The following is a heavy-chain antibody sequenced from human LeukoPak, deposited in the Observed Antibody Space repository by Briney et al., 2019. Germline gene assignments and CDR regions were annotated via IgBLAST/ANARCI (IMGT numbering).Heavy chain of an antibody. D-gene: IGHD5-12*01. CDR3: ARGKVARDWYFDL. V-gene: IGHV4-34*01. Sequence: SETLSLTCTVYGGSFSDFHWSWIRLPPGKGLEWIGEINHSGSTNYNPSLKSRVTISIDTSKNQFSLKLSSVTAADTAVYYCARGKVARDWYFDLWGRGTLVTVSS. CDR1: GGSFSDFH. CDR2: INHSGST. J-gene: IGHJ2*01.